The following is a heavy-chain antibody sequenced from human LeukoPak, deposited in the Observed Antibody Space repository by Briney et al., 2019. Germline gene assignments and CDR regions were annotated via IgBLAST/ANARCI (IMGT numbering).Heavy chain of an antibody. CDR2: ISGSGGST. CDR3: AKDAHIVVVPAAIGYFDY. V-gene: IGHV3-23*01. Sequence: GGTLRLSCAASGFTLSSYGMSWVRQAPGKGLEWVSAISGSGGSTYYADSVKGRFTISRDNSKNTLYLQMNSLRAEDTAVYYCAKDAHIVVVPAAIGYFDYWGQGTLVTVSS. D-gene: IGHD2-2*01. J-gene: IGHJ4*02. CDR1: GFTLSSYG.